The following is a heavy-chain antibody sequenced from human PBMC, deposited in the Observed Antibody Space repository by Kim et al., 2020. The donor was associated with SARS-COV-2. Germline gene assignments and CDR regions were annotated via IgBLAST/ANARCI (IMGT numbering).Heavy chain of an antibody. CDR2: IWYDGSNK. D-gene: IGHD6-6*01. CDR1: GFTFSSYG. J-gene: IGHJ4*02. V-gene: IGHV3-33*01. CDR3: ARGEQLATLDY. Sequence: GGSLRLSCAASGFTFSSYGMHWVRQAPGKGLEWVAVIWYDGSNKYYADSVKGRFTISRDNSKNTLYLQMNSLRAEDTAVYYCARGEQLATLDYWGQGTLVTVSS.